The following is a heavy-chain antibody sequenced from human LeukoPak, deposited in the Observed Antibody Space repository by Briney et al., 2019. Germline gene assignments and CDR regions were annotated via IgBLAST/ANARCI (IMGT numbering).Heavy chain of an antibody. Sequence: GRSLRLSCTTSGFTFRDQFISWFRQAPGKGLEWVAFIRPKSDGGTAEYAASVKGRFTMSRDDSKSIAYLDMNSLKTEDTAVYYCDNRGYWGPGTLVTVSS. CDR1: GFTFRDQF. CDR2: IRPKSDGGTA. CDR3: DNRGY. J-gene: IGHJ4*02. D-gene: IGHD2/OR15-2a*01. V-gene: IGHV3-49*03.